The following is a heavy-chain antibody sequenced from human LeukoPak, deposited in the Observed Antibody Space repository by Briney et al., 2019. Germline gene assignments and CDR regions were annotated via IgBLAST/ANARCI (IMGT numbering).Heavy chain of an antibody. D-gene: IGHD1-26*01. Sequence: VASVKVSCKASGYTFTGYYMHWVRQAPGQGLEWMGWINPNSGGTNYAQKFQGRVTMTRDTSISTAYMELSRLRSDDTAVYYRARVQGGSYYRDFDYWGQGTLVTVSS. CDR2: INPNSGGT. CDR1: GYTFTGYY. CDR3: ARVQGGSYYRDFDY. J-gene: IGHJ4*02. V-gene: IGHV1-2*02.